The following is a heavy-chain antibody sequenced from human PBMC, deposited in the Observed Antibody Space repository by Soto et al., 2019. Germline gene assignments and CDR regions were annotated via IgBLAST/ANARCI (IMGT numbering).Heavy chain of an antibody. D-gene: IGHD3-10*01. CDR3: ARDYGPRRFSYFDY. V-gene: IGHV4-34*01. CDR1: GGSFSGYY. CDR2: INHSGST. J-gene: IGHJ4*02. Sequence: SLTCAVYGGSFSGYYWSWIRQPPGKGLEWIGEINHSGSTNYNPSLKSRVTISVDTSKNQFSLKLSSVTAADTAVYYCARDYGPRRFSYFDYWGQGTLVTVSS.